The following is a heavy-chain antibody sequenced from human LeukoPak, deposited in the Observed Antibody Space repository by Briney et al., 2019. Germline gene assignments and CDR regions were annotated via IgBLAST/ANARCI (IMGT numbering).Heavy chain of an antibody. V-gene: IGHV4-34*01. CDR2: INHSGST. J-gene: IGHJ4*02. Sequence: PSETLSLTCAVYGGSFSGYYWSWIRQPPGKGLEWIGEINHSGSTNYNPSLKSRVTISVDTSKNQFSLKLSSVTAADTAVYYCAREHYGDYGDWGQGTLVTVSS. CDR3: AREHYGDYGD. D-gene: IGHD4-17*01. CDR1: GGSFSGYY.